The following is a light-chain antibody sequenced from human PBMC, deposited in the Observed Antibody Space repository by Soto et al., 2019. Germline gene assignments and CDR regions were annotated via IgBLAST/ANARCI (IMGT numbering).Light chain of an antibody. V-gene: IGKV3-15*01. CDR2: GAS. J-gene: IGKJ1*01. Sequence: EIGMTQSPATLSVYPRERATLSCRASQSVSSNLAWYQQKPGQAPRLLMYGASTRATGIPARFSGSGSGKEFTLTISSLQSEDFAVYYCQQYNNWPPWTFGQGTNV. CDR3: QQYNNWPPWT. CDR1: QSVSSN.